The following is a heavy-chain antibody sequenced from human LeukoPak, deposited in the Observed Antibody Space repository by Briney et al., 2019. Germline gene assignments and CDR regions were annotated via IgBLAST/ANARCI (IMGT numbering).Heavy chain of an antibody. Sequence: SVKVSCKASGGTFSSYAISWVRQAPGQGLKWMGGIIPIFGTANYAQKFQGRVTITADESTSTAYMELSSLRSEDTAVYYCARGAPPPSYCSGGSCYSRDYYYGMDVWGQGTTVTVSS. CDR1: GGTFSSYA. D-gene: IGHD2-15*01. V-gene: IGHV1-69*13. CDR3: ARGAPPPSYCSGGSCYSRDYYYGMDV. J-gene: IGHJ6*02. CDR2: IIPIFGTA.